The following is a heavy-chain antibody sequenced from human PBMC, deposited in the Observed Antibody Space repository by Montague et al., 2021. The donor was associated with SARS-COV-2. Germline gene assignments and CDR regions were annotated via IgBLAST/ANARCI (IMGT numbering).Heavy chain of an antibody. CDR1: GFTFSSYA. CDR2: IYSGGST. V-gene: IGHV3-53*01. J-gene: IGHJ6*02. Sequence: SLRLSCAASGFTFSSYAMNWVRQAPGKGLQWVSVIYSGGSTYSADSVKGRFTVSRDNSKNTLILRMNSLRAEDTAVYYCARGGGYYSYGMDVWGQGTTVTVSS. CDR3: ARGGGYYSYGMDV. D-gene: IGHD2-15*01.